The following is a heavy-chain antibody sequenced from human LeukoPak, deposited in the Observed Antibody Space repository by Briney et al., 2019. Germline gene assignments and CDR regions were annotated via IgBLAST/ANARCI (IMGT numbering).Heavy chain of an antibody. D-gene: IGHD1-1*01. CDR1: GFTVSSNY. Sequence: GGSLRLSCAASGFTVSSNYMSWVRQAPGKGLEWVSVIYSGGSTYYADSVKGRFTISRDNSKNTLYLQMNSLRAEDTAVYYCARDTYNHYYYYGMDVWGQGTTVTVSS. CDR3: ARDTYNHYYYYGMDV. J-gene: IGHJ6*02. CDR2: IYSGGST. V-gene: IGHV3-53*01.